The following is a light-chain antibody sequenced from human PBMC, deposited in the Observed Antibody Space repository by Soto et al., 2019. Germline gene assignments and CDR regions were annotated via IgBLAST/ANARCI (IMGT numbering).Light chain of an antibody. J-gene: IGKJ2*01. CDR1: QSVNSD. CDR2: GAS. V-gene: IGKV3-15*01. CDR3: QLRSDWPPTYT. Sequence: EIVLTQSPATLSVSPGNRATLSCRASQSVNSDLAWYQQKPGQAPRLLIYGASTRATGTPTRFSGSGSGTEFTLTISSLQSEDFAVYFCQLRSDWPPTYTFGQGTKLE.